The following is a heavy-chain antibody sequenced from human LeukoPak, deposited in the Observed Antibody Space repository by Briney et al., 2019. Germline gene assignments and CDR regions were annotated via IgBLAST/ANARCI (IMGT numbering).Heavy chain of an antibody. CDR1: GYTFTSYN. J-gene: IGHJ4*02. Sequence: GASVKVSCKASGYTFTSYNMHWVRQAPGQGLEWMGIIYPSGGRTNYAQKFQGRVTMTRDTSTSTVYMDLSSLRSEDTAVYYCARDGPGIDYCGQGTLATVSS. CDR2: IYPSGGRT. CDR3: ARDGPGIDY. V-gene: IGHV1-46*01. D-gene: IGHD3-10*01.